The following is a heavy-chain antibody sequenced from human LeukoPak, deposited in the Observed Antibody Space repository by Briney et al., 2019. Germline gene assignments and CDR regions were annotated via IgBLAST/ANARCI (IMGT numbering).Heavy chain of an antibody. D-gene: IGHD5-24*01. CDR3: ARASRDGYNQNFDH. J-gene: IGHJ4*02. Sequence: GESLKLSCKGLGYSFSSYWNAWVRQRPGKGLEWMGIIYPGGSETRYDPSFQGQVTISADSSTSTAYLQWSSLRASDTAMYYCARASRDGYNQNFDHWGQGTLVTVSS. CDR2: IYPGGSET. CDR1: GYSFSSYW. V-gene: IGHV5-51*01.